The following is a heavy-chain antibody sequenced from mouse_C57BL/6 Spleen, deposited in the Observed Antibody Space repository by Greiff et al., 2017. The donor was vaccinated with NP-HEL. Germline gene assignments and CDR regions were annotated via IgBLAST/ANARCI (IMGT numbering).Heavy chain of an antibody. V-gene: IGHV3-6*01. J-gene: IGHJ1*03. CDR3: ASDYGSSFCWYFDG. CDR2: ISYDGSN. Sequence: EVQLQESGPGLVKPSQSLSLTCSVTGYSFTSCYYWNWIRQLPGNKLEWMGYISYDGSNNYNPSLKNRISITRDTSKNQFFLQLTSVTTEDTSTYCCASDYGSSFCWYFDGWGTGTTVTVSS. CDR1: GYSFTSCYY. D-gene: IGHD1-1*01.